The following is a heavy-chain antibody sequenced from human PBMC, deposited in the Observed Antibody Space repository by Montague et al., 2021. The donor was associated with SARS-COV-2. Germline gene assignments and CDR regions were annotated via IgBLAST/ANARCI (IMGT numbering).Heavy chain of an antibody. CDR1: GGSISSGSYY. J-gene: IGHJ4*02. V-gene: IGHV4-61*02. D-gene: IGHD3-9*01. Sequence: TLSLTYTVSGGSISSGSYYWNWIRQPAGKGLEWIGRIYTSGSTNYNPSLKSRVTISVDTSKNQFSLELSSVTAADTAMYYCARESLHLTGYYNDYFDYWGQGTLVTVSS. CDR3: ARESLHLTGYYNDYFDY. CDR2: IYTSGST.